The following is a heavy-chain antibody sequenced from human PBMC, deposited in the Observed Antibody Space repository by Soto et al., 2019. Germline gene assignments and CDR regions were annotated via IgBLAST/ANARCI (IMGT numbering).Heavy chain of an antibody. D-gene: IGHD6-19*01. CDR1: GGSISSSSYY. CDR2: IYYSGST. Sequence: PSETLSLTCTVSGGSISSSSYYWGWIRQPPGKGLEWIGSIYYSGSTYYNPSLKSRVTISVDTSKNQFSLKLSSVTAADTAVYYCARRGEWLADYYYGMDVWGQGTTVTVSS. V-gene: IGHV4-39*01. J-gene: IGHJ6*02. CDR3: ARRGEWLADYYYGMDV.